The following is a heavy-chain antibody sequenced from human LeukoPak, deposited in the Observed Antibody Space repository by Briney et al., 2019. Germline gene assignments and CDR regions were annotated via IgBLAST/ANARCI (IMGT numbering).Heavy chain of an antibody. J-gene: IGHJ6*02. CDR2: ISGSGGST. V-gene: IGHV3-23*01. D-gene: IGHD1-1*01. CDR3: AKSGTMGTIYYYGMDV. Sequence: GGSLRLSCAASGFTFSSYAMSWARQAPGKGLEWVSAISGSGGSTYYADSVKGRFTISRDNSKNTLYLQMNSLRAEDTAVYYCAKSGTMGTIYYYGMDVWGQGTTVTVSS. CDR1: GFTFSSYA.